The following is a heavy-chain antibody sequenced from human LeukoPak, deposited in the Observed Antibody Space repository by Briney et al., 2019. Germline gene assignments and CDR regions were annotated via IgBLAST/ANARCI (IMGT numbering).Heavy chain of an antibody. CDR3: ALNDYGDGLGY. D-gene: IGHD4-17*01. CDR2: INPNSGGT. J-gene: IGHJ4*02. Sequence: ASVKVSCKASGYIFTDYQIHWVRQAPGQGLEWMGWINPNSGGTNYAQRFQGRVTMTRDTSFSTAYMELSRLRSDDTAVYYCALNDYGDGLGYWGQGTLVTVFS. CDR1: GYIFTDYQ. V-gene: IGHV1-2*02.